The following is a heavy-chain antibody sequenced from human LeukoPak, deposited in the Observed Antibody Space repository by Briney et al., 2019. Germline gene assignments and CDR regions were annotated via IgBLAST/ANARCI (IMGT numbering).Heavy chain of an antibody. V-gene: IGHV3-33*01. CDR3: ARILNSAFDI. J-gene: IGHJ3*02. CDR2: IWYDGSNK. D-gene: IGHD1/OR15-1a*01. CDR1: GFTFSSYG. Sequence: AGGSLRLSCAASGFTFSSYGMHWVRQAPGKGLEWVAVIWYDGSNKYYANSVKGRFTISRDNAKNSLYLQMNSLRAEDTAVYYCARILNSAFDIWGQGTMVTVSS.